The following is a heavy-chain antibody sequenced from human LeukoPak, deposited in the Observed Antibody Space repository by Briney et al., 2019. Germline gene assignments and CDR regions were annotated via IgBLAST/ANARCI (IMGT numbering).Heavy chain of an antibody. CDR3: AREEQYYDILTGYYSYYYYYMDV. CDR1: RYTFTGYY. CDR2: INPNSVGT. Sequence: ASVKVSCKAARYTFTGYYMHRVRQAPGQRLEWMGRINPNSVGTNYAQKFQGRVTMTRDTSISTAYMELSRLRSDDTAVYYCAREEQYYDILTGYYSYYYYYMDVWGKGTTVTVSS. J-gene: IGHJ6*03. D-gene: IGHD3-9*01. V-gene: IGHV1-2*06.